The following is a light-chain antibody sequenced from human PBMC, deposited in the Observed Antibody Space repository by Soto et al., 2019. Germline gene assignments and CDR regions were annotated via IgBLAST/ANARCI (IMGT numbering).Light chain of an antibody. V-gene: IGKV3-20*01. J-gene: IGKJ4*01. Sequence: EIVLTQSPGTLSLSPGEGATVSCRVSQSINSKSLVWYQRKFGQAPRLLIYNTSTRATGIPDRFSGSGSGTDFTLTISRLEPEDFAVYYCQHCQPYGDSPPLTFGGGTKVDI. CDR2: NTS. CDR1: QSINSKS. CDR3: QHCQPYGDSPPLT.